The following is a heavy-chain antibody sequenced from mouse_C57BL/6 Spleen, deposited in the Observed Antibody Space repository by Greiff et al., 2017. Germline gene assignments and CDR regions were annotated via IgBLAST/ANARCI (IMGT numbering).Heavy chain of an antibody. D-gene: IGHD2-1*01. CDR3: ARCYGKEGNFDY. J-gene: IGHJ2*01. CDR2: INPGSGGT. Sequence: QVQLQQSGAELVRPGTSVKVSCKASGYAFTNYLIEWVKQRPGQGLEWIGVINPGSGGTNYNEKFKGKATLTADKSSSTAYMQLSSLTSEDSAVYFCARCYGKEGNFDYWGQGTTLTVSS. V-gene: IGHV1-54*01. CDR1: GYAFTNYL.